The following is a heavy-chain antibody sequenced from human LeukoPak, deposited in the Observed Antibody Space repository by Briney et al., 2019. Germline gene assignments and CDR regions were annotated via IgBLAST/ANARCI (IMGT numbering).Heavy chain of an antibody. CDR3: ARGYVLGWFDP. V-gene: IGHV1-69*02. J-gene: IGHJ5*02. D-gene: IGHD5-12*01. Sequence: ASVKVSCKASGGTFSSYTISWVRQAPGQGLEWMGRIIPILGIANYAQKFQGRVTITADKSTSTAYMELSSLRSEDTAVYYCARGYVLGWFDPWGQGTLVTVSS. CDR2: IIPILGIA. CDR1: GGTFSSYT.